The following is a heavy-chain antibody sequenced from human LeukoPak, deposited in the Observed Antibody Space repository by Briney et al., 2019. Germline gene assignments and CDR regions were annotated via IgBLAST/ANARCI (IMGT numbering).Heavy chain of an antibody. Sequence: GGSLRLSCAAFGFTFSSYWMSWVRQAPGKGLEWVANIKQDGSEKYYVDSVKGRFTISRDNAKNSLYLQMNSLRAEDTAVYYCARDGKYQLLYALYYYYGMDVWGQGTTVTVSS. V-gene: IGHV3-7*01. CDR3: ARDGKYQLLYALYYYYGMDV. D-gene: IGHD2-2*02. J-gene: IGHJ6*02. CDR1: GFTFSSYW. CDR2: IKQDGSEK.